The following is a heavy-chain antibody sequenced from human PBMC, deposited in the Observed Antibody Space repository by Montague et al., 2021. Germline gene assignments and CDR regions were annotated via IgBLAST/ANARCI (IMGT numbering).Heavy chain of an antibody. CDR3: ARDQHFSSGDNWSGP. Sequence: SETLSLTCTVSGGSISSHYWSWVRQPPGKGLEWIGCVYYRGNMAHNSSLKSQLTRLVETATHQVSLKLKSVTAAYTAVYYCARDQHFSSGDNWSGPGAREPWSPSPQ. V-gene: IGHV4-59*11. CDR2: VYYRGNM. CDR1: GGSISSHY. D-gene: IGHD3-3*02. J-gene: IGHJ5*02.